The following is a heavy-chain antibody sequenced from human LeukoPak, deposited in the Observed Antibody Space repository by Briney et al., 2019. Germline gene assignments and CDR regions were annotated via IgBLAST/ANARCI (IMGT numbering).Heavy chain of an antibody. Sequence: SETLSLTCAVYGGSFSDYYWTWVRQSPGKGLEWIGEINHSGSTNYNPSLKSQVTISADTSKSQFSLKVTSVTAADTALYYCARVAHPSRNGYYLGYWGQGTLVTISS. D-gene: IGHD5-12*01. CDR1: GGSFSDYY. J-gene: IGHJ4*02. V-gene: IGHV4-34*01. CDR2: INHSGST. CDR3: ARVAHPSRNGYYLGY.